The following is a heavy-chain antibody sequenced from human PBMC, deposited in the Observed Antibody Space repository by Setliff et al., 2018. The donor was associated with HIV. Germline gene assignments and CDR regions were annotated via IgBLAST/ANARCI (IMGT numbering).Heavy chain of an antibody. Sequence: SETLSLTCTVSGGSVSNYYWAWIRQSAGKGLEWIGHINTSGSTKYNPSLKSRLTMSVDSSKNQFSLKLTSVTATDTAVYYCARSRGNYDSSGYYRWDIFDSWGQGTLVTVSS. V-gene: IGHV4-4*07. J-gene: IGHJ4*02. CDR1: GGSVSNYY. CDR2: INTSGST. CDR3: ARSRGNYDSSGYYRWDIFDS. D-gene: IGHD3-22*01.